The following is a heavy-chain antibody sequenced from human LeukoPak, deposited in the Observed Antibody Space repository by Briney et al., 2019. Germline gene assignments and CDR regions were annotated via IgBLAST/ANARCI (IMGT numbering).Heavy chain of an antibody. Sequence: PSETLSLTCTVSGGSISSYYWSWIRQPPGKGLEWIGYIYYSGSTSYNPSLKSRVTISVDTSKNQFSLKLSSVTAADTAVYYCARHLAEGSYYYGMDVWGQGTTVTVSS. CDR2: IYYSGST. CDR1: GGSISSYY. CDR3: ARHLAEGSYYYGMDV. V-gene: IGHV4-59*08. J-gene: IGHJ6*02. D-gene: IGHD3-10*01.